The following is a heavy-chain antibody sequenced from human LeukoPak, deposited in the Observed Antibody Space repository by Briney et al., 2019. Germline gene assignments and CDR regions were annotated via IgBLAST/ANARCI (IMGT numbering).Heavy chain of an antibody. V-gene: IGHV4-59*08. CDR2: INYSGNT. CDR1: SGSISNFY. Sequence: SETLSLTCTVSSGSISNFYWNWIRQPPGEGLQRIGYINYSGNTNYNPSLQSRVTISLDTSKNQFSLKLSSVTAADTAVYFCARLYSSGWYYFDHWGQGTLVTVSS. D-gene: IGHD6-19*01. J-gene: IGHJ4*02. CDR3: ARLYSSGWYYFDH.